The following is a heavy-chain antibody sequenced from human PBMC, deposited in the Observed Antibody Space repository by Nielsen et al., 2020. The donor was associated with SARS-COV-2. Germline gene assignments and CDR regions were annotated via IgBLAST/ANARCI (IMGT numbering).Heavy chain of an antibody. CDR1: GFTFSGYG. CDR3: AKDRGGAFDY. V-gene: IGHV3-30*18. CDR2: ISYDGSNK. Sequence: GGSLRLSCAASGFTFSGYGMHWVRQAPGKGLEWVAVISYDGSNKYYADSVKGRFTISRDNSKNTLYLQMNSLRAEDTAVYYCAKDRGGAFDYWGQGTLVTVSS. D-gene: IGHD3-10*01. J-gene: IGHJ4*02.